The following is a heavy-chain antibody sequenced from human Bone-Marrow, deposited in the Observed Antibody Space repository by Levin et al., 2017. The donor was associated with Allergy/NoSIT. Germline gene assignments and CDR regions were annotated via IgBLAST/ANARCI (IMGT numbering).Heavy chain of an antibody. Sequence: KAGGSLRLSCKGSGYRFSIYWIAWVRQMPGKGLEWVGLIYPGDSDTRYNPAFQGQVTISADKSINTAYLQWNSLKASDTAMYFCASQTTTAMVKGGFDYWGQGTLVSVSS. J-gene: IGHJ4*02. CDR2: IYPGDSDT. CDR3: ASQTTTAMVKGGFDY. D-gene: IGHD5-18*01. CDR1: GYRFSIYW. V-gene: IGHV5-51*01.